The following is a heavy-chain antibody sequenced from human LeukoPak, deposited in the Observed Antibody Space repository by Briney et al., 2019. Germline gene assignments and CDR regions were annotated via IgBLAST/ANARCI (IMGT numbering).Heavy chain of an antibody. CDR2: ISWNSGSI. J-gene: IGHJ4*02. CDR3: ANHHMAVAGASDY. CDR1: GFTFDDYA. Sequence: GGSLRLSCAASGFTFDDYAMHWVRQAPGKGLEWVSGISWNSGSIGYADSVKGRFTISRDNAKNSLYLQMNSLRAEDTALYYCANHHMAVAGASDYWGQGTLVTVSS. D-gene: IGHD6-19*01. V-gene: IGHV3-9*01.